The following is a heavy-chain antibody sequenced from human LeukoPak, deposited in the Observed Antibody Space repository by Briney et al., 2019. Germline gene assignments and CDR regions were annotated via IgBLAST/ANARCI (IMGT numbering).Heavy chain of an antibody. CDR3: ARWGVSSGWYVSY. Sequence: GASLKISCKGSGYRFTSYWIGWVRQMPGKGLEWLGIIYPGDSDTRYSPSFQGQVTISADKSISTAYLQWSSLKASDTAMYYCARWGVSSGWYVSYWGQGTLVTVSS. V-gene: IGHV5-51*01. CDR2: IYPGDSDT. J-gene: IGHJ4*02. CDR1: GYRFTSYW. D-gene: IGHD6-19*01.